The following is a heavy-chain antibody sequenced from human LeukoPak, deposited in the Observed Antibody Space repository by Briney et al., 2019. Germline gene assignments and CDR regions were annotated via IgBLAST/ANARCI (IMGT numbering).Heavy chain of an antibody. J-gene: IGHJ4*02. D-gene: IGHD4-17*01. V-gene: IGHV1-18*04. CDR2: IGAYNGDT. CDR3: ARAGRAVTSHFDS. CDR1: GYTFTDFG. Sequence: ASVKVSCKSSGYTFTDFGITWVRLAPGQGLEWVGWIGAYNGDTNSAQKVQGRVTLTTDPSTSTAYMELKSLRSDDTAVYFCARAGRAVTSHFDSWGQGTLVTVSS.